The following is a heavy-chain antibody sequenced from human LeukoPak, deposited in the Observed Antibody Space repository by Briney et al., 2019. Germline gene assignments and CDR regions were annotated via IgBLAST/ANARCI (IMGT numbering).Heavy chain of an antibody. V-gene: IGHV1-2*04. CDR1: GYTFTGYY. CDR3: ARERRPPYYYDSSGYCYGPQHKGHDAFDI. J-gene: IGHJ3*02. D-gene: IGHD3-22*01. CDR2: INPNSGGT. Sequence: ASVKVSCKASGYTFTGYYMHWVRQAPGQRLEWMGWINPNSGGTNYAQKFQGWVTMTRDTSISTAYMELSRLRSDDTAVYYCARERRPPYYYDSSGYCYGPQHKGHDAFDIWGQGTMVTVSS.